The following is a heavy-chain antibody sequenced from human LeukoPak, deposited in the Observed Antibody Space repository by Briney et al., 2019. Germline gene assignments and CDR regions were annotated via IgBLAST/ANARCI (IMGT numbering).Heavy chain of an antibody. J-gene: IGHJ3*02. CDR3: ARVRIAVADDAFDI. CDR2: IYPGDSDT. D-gene: IGHD6-19*01. V-gene: IGHV5-51*01. Sequence: GESLNTSCKGSGYRFTSYWIGWVRRMPGKGRGWMGIIYPGDSDTRNSPSFQGQSTLSADNSISTAYLQWSSLKASDTAMYYCARVRIAVADDAFDIWGEGTMVTVSS. CDR1: GYRFTSYW.